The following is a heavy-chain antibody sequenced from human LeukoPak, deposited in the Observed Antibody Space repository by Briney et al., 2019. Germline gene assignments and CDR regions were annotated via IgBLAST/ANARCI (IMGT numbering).Heavy chain of an antibody. CDR3: ARDRGLQLPSYYYYMDV. CDR1: GFTFSSYS. Sequence: PGGSLRLSCAASGFTFSSYSMNWVRQAPGKGLEWVSYISSSSSTIYYADSVKGRFTISRDNAKNSLYLQMNSLRAEDTAVYYCARDRGLQLPSYYYYMDVWGKGTTVTVSS. V-gene: IGHV3-48*01. D-gene: IGHD4-11*01. CDR2: ISSSSSTI. J-gene: IGHJ6*03.